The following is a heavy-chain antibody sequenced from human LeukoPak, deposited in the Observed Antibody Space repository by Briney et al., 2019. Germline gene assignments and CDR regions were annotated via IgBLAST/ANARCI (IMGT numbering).Heavy chain of an antibody. CDR3: AQQWLVLGAFDI. V-gene: IGHV3-23*01. J-gene: IGHJ3*02. Sequence: GGSLRLSCATSGFTFSSYAMSWVRQAPGKGLEWVSAISSSGGSTYYADSVKGRFTISRDNSKNTLYLQMNSLRAEDTAVYYCAQQWLVLGAFDIWGQGTMVTVSS. CDR2: ISSSGGST. D-gene: IGHD6-19*01. CDR1: GFTFSSYA.